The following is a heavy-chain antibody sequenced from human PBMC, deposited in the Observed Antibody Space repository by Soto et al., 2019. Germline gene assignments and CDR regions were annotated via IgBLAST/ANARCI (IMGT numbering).Heavy chain of an antibody. CDR1: GGSISSGGYS. CDR3: AREPDY. J-gene: IGHJ4*02. Sequence: SETLSLTCAVSGGSISSGGYSWSWIRQPPGKGLEWIGYMYHSGSTYYNPSLKSRVTVSIDRSKNQFSLKLSSVTAADTAVYYCAREPDYWGQGILVTVSS. CDR2: MYHSGST. V-gene: IGHV4-30-2*01.